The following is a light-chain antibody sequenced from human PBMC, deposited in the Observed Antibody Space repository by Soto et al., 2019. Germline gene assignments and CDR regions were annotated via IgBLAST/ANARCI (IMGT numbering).Light chain of an antibody. Sequence: QSALTQPASVSAFPGQSITISCTGTSSDVGGYNYVSWYQQHPGKAPKLIIYEVNNRPSGVSNRFSGYKSGNTASLTISGLQPEDEADYYCTSYTSRNTYFFGSGTKVTVL. V-gene: IGLV2-14*01. CDR1: SSDVGGYNY. CDR2: EVN. CDR3: TSYTSRNTYF. J-gene: IGLJ1*01.